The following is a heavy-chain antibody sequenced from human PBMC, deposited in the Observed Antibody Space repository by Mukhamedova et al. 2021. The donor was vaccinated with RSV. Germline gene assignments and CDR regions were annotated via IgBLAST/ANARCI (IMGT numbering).Heavy chain of an antibody. V-gene: IGHV3-23*01. D-gene: IGHD1-26*01. Sequence: GGTYYADSVKGRFTISRDNSKNTLYLQMNSLRAEDTAVYYCAKDSGGYSGCLDYWGQGTLVTVSS. CDR3: AKDSGGYSGCLDY. J-gene: IGHJ4*02. CDR2: GGT.